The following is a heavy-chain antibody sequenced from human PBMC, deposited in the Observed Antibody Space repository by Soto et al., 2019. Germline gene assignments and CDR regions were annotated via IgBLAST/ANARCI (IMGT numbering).Heavy chain of an antibody. CDR1: GGSISSSY. CDR2: IYDSGST. CDR3: ERDELTYSYGSLTFF. D-gene: IGHD5-18*01. Sequence: SETLSLTCTVSGGSISSSYWSWIRQPPGKGLEWIGYIYDSGSTYYNSSLKSRVTMSVGTSKNQFSLKLSSVTAEDTAVYYCERDELTYSYGSLTFFWGQGTQVNVSS. J-gene: IGHJ4*02. V-gene: IGHV4-59*12.